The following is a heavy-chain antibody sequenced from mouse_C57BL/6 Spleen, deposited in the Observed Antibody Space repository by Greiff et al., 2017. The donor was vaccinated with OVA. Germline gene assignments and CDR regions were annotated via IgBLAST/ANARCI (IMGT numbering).Heavy chain of an antibody. CDR3: AREGIYYWYFDV. Sequence: EVMLVESEGGLVQPGSSMKLSCTASGFTFSDYYMAWVRQVPEKGLEWVANINYDGSSTYYLDSLKSRFIISRDNAKNILYLQMSSLKSEDTATYYCAREGIYYWYFDVWGTGTTVTVSS. V-gene: IGHV5-16*01. CDR2: INYDGSST. J-gene: IGHJ1*03. CDR1: GFTFSDYY.